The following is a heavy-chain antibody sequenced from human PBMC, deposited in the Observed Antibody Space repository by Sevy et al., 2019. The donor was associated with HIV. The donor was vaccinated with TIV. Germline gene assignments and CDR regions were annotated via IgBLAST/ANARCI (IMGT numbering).Heavy chain of an antibody. D-gene: IGHD3-10*01. CDR3: ARDAGIYGPPWWFDP. J-gene: IGHJ5*02. CDR1: GYTFSDYW. Sequence: ASVKVSCRTSGYTFSDYWLHWMRQAPGQGLEWIGWINPNRGNTLYAQNFQDRVTMTRDTSISTAYLELRSLTYDDTAVYYCARDAGIYGPPWWFDPWGQGTLVTVSS. CDR2: INPNRGNT. V-gene: IGHV1-2*02.